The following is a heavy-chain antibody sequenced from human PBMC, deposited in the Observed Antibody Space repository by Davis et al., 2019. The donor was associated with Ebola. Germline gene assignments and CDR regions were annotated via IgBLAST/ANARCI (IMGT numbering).Heavy chain of an antibody. V-gene: IGHV3-21*04. CDR2: ISSSSGYI. J-gene: IGHJ6*02. CDR1: GFTFSTYT. CDR3: AREGHMDV. Sequence: GESLKISCAASGFTFSTYTMNWVRQAPGKGLEWVSSISSSSGYIYYADSVKGRFTISRDKSKNTVYLQMNSLRDEDTAVYYCAREGHMDVWGQGTTVIVSS.